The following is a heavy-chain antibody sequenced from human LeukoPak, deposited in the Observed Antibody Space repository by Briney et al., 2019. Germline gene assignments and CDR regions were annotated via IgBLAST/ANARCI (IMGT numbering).Heavy chain of an antibody. J-gene: IGHJ4*02. CDR3: ARTTYDILTGYSAAP. Sequence: SETLSLTCTVSGASISSYYWNWIRQPPGKGLEWIGYIYYSGSTNYNPSLKSRVTISVDTSKNQFSLKLSSVTAADTAVYYCARTTYDILTGYSAAPWSQGTLVTVSS. CDR2: IYYSGST. CDR1: GASISSYY. V-gene: IGHV4-59*08. D-gene: IGHD3-9*01.